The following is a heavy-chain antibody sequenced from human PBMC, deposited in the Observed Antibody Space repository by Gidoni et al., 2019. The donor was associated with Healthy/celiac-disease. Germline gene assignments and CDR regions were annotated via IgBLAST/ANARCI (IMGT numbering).Heavy chain of an antibody. Sequence: QVQLVESGGGVVQPGRSLRLSCAASGFTFSSYGMHWVRQAPGKGLEWVAVIWYDGSNKYYADSVKGRFTIYRDNSKNTLYLQMNSLRAEDTAVYYCAREEYQLELNYYGMDVWGQGTTVTVSS. D-gene: IGHD2-2*01. V-gene: IGHV3-33*01. J-gene: IGHJ6*02. CDR2: IWYDGSNK. CDR3: AREEYQLELNYYGMDV. CDR1: GFTFSSYG.